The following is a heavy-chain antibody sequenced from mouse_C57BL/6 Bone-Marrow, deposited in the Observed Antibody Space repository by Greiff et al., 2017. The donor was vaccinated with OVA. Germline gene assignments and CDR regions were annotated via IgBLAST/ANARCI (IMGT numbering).Heavy chain of an antibody. J-gene: IGHJ4*01. CDR2: ISPGGSYT. Sequence: DVKLVESGGGLVKPGGSLKLSCAASGFTFSSYAMSWVRQTPGKRLEWVATISPGGSYTYYPDNVKGRFTISRDKAKNNLYLQMSHLKSEDTAMYYCARALYYGAMDYWGQGTSVTVSS. D-gene: IGHD1-1*01. CDR1: GFTFSSYA. CDR3: ARALYYGAMDY. V-gene: IGHV5-4*03.